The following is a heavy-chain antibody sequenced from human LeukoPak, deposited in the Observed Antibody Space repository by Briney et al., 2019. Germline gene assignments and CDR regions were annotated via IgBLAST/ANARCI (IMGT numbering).Heavy chain of an antibody. V-gene: IGHV4-59*01. CDR1: GGSISSYY. CDR2: IYYSGST. J-gene: IGHJ6*03. Sequence: SETLSLTCTVSGGSISSYYWSWIRQPPGKGLEWIGYIYYSGSTNYNPSLKSRVTISVDTSKNQFSLKLSSVTAADTAVYYCARDGKDPSTRYSSSWYDYYYMDVWGKGTTVTVSS. D-gene: IGHD6-13*01. CDR3: ARDGKDPSTRYSSSWYDYYYMDV.